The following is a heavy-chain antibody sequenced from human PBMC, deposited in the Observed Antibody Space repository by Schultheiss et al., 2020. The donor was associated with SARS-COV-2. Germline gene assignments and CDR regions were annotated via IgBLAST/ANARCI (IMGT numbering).Heavy chain of an antibody. D-gene: IGHD6-19*01. J-gene: IGHJ6*02. Sequence: SQTLSLTCTVSGYSISSGYYWGWIRQPPGKGLEWIGSIYHSGSTNYNPSLKSRVTISVDTSKNQFSLKLSSVTAADTAVYYCARGSFRPGSGWYHRNNGMDVWGQGTTVTVSS. V-gene: IGHV4-38-2*02. CDR1: GYSISSGYY. CDR2: IYHSGST. CDR3: ARGSFRPGSGWYHRNNGMDV.